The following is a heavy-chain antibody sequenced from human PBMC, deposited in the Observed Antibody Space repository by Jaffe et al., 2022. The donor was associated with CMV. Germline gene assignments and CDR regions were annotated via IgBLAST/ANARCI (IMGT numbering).Heavy chain of an antibody. D-gene: IGHD4-17*01. J-gene: IGHJ1*01. Sequence: EVQLVESGGGLVQPGGSLRLSCAASGFTFSSYAMSWVRQAPGKGLEWVSAISGSGGSTYYADSVKGRFTISRDNSKNTLYLQMNSLRAEDTAVYYCAKTRPPDYGDGSEYFQHWGQGTLVTVSS. CDR3: AKTRPPDYGDGSEYFQH. CDR1: GFTFSSYA. CDR2: ISGSGGST. V-gene: IGHV3-23*04.